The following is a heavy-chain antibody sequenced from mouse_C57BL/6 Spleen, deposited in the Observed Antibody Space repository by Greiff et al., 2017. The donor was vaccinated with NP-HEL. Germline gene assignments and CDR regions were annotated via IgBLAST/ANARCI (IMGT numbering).Heavy chain of an antibody. D-gene: IGHD2-12*01. J-gene: IGHJ3*01. CDR1: GYTFTSYW. V-gene: IGHV1-53*01. CDR2: INTSNGGT. Sequence: QVQLQQPGTELVKPGASVKLSCKASGYTFTSYWMHWVKQRPGQGLEWIGNINTSNGGTNYNEKFKSKATLTVDKSSSTAYMQLSSLTSEDSAVYYCAREEYYYSLSFAYWGQGTLVTVSA. CDR3: AREEYYYSLSFAY.